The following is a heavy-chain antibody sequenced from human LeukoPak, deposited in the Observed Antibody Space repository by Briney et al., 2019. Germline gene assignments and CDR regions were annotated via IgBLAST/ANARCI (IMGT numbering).Heavy chain of an antibody. CDR3: ARDGGWELNWFDP. CDR2: ISSSSSYI. D-gene: IGHD1-26*01. Sequence: PGGSLRLSCAASGFTFSSYSMNWVRQAPGKGLEWVSSISSSSSYIYYADSVKGRFTISRDNAKNSLYLQMNSLRAEDTAVYYCARDGGWELNWFDPWGQGTLVTVSS. J-gene: IGHJ5*02. CDR1: GFTFSSYS. V-gene: IGHV3-21*01.